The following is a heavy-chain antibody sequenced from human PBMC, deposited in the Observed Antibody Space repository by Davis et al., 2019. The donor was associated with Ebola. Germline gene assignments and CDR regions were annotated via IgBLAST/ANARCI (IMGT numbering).Heavy chain of an antibody. Sequence: PGGSLRLSCAASGFTFSTYSMNWVRQAPGQGLEWVSYISSSSSTIYYADSVKGRFTISRDNAKNSLYLQMNSLRAEDKAVYYCARDGGYIVVENWFEPWGQGTLVTVSS. CDR3: ARDGGYIVVENWFEP. V-gene: IGHV3-48*04. J-gene: IGHJ5*02. CDR2: ISSSSSTI. D-gene: IGHD2-21*01. CDR1: GFTFSTYS.